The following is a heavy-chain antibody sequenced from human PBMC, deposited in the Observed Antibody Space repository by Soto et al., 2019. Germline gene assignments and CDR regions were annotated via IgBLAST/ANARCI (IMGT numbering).Heavy chain of an antibody. V-gene: IGHV3-64*01. CDR2: ISTNGVGT. CDR1: GFTLSGYA. CDR3: ARRARPDFYYMDV. D-gene: IGHD6-6*01. Sequence: ESGGGLAQPGGSPRLSCAASGFTLSGYAMDWVRQAPGKGLEYVSGISTNGVGTYYANSVQGRFTISRDNSKNTVYLQMGSLRPEDMAVYYCARRARPDFYYMDVWGKGTTVTVSS. J-gene: IGHJ6*03.